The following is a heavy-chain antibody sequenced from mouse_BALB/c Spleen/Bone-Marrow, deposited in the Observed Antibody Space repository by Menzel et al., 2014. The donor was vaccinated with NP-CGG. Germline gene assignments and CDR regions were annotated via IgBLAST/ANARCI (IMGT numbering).Heavy chain of an antibody. J-gene: IGHJ3*01. CDR1: GFSLSRYS. CDR2: IWGGGST. V-gene: IGHV2-6-4*01. Sequence: VNVVESGPGLVAPSQSLSITCTVSGFSLSRYSIHWIRQPPGNGLEWLGMIWGGGSTDYNSALKPRLSISKDNSKSQVFLKMNSLQTDDTAIYYCARNLRDPFAYWGQGTLVTVSA. CDR3: ARNLRDPFAY.